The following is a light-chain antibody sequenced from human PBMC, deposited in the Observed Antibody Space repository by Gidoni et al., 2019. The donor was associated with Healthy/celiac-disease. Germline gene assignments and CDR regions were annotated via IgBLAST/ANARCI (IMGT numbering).Light chain of an antibody. V-gene: IGKV3-20*01. CDR3: QHYGSSPLT. CDR2: GAS. CDR1: QSVSSSY. Sequence: ESVLTQSPGTLSLSQGKRATLSCRASQSVSSSYFACYQQKPGQAPRLLIYGASSRATGLPDRFSGSGSGTAFTLTISRLEPEDFAVYYCQHYGSSPLTFGGGTKVEI. J-gene: IGKJ4*01.